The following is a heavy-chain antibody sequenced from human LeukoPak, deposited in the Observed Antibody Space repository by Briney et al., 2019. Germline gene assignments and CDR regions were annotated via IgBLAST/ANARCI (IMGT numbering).Heavy chain of an antibody. CDR1: GFTFSSYG. CDR2: ISYDGSNK. V-gene: IGHV3-30*03. J-gene: IGHJ4*02. Sequence: PGRSLRLSCAASGFTFSSYGMHWVRQAPGKGLEWVAVISYDGSNKYYADSVKGRFTISRDNSKNTLYLQMNSLRAEDTAVYYCASILGVPFDYWGQGTLVTVSS. D-gene: IGHD3-16*01. CDR3: ASILGVPFDY.